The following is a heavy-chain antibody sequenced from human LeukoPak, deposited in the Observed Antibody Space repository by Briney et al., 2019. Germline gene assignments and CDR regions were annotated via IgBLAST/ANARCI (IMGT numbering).Heavy chain of an antibody. Sequence: SETLSLTCTVSGGSISSYYWSWIRQPAGKGLEWIGRIYTSGSTNYNPSLKSRVTMSVDTSKNQFSLKLSSVTAADTAVYYCARELPVYGITTRYNWFDPWAREPWSPSPQ. CDR2: IYTSGST. CDR1: GGSISSYY. D-gene: IGHD4-17*01. CDR3: ARELPVYGITTRYNWFDP. V-gene: IGHV4-4*07. J-gene: IGHJ5*02.